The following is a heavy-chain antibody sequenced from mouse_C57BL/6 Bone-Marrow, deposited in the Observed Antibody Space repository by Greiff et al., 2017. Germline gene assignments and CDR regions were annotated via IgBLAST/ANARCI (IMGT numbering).Heavy chain of an antibody. CDR2: INYDGSST. CDR3: ARDPITTVVARYWYFDV. CDR1: GFTFSDYY. J-gene: IGHJ1*03. V-gene: IGHV5-16*01. D-gene: IGHD1-1*01. Sequence: EVQRVESEGGLVQPGSSMKLSCTASGFTFSDYYMAWVRQVPAKGLEWVANINYDGSSTYYLDSLKSRFIISRDNAKNILYLQMSSLKSDDTATYYCARDPITTVVARYWYFDVWGTGTTVTVSS.